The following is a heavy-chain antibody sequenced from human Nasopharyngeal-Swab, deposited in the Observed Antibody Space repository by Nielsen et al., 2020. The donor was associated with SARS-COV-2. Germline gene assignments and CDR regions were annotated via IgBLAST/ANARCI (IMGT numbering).Heavy chain of an antibody. CDR2: IPYDGSNK. V-gene: IGHV3-30*04. J-gene: IGHJ2*01. CDR3: ARSSGGYWYFDL. D-gene: IGHD6-19*01. Sequence: GGSLRLSCAASGFTFSSYAMHWVRQAPGKGLEWVAVIPYDGSNKYYADSVKGRFTISRDNSKNTLYLQMNSLRAEDTAVYYCARSSGGYWYFDLWGRGTLVTVSP. CDR1: GFTFSSYA.